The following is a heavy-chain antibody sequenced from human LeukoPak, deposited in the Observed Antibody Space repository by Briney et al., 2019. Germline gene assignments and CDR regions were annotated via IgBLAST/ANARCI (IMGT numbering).Heavy chain of an antibody. CDR3: AKAASSSWPSYYYGMDV. D-gene: IGHD6-13*01. V-gene: IGHV3-53*01. J-gene: IGHJ6*02. CDR2: IYSGGDK. CDR1: GFSVSNNY. Sequence: PGGSLRLSCAASGFSVSNNYMSWVRQAPGKGLEWVSLIYSGGDKRYAASVKGRFTISRDNSKNTVYLQMSSLRVDDTAVYYCAKAASSSWPSYYYGMDVWGQGTTVTVSS.